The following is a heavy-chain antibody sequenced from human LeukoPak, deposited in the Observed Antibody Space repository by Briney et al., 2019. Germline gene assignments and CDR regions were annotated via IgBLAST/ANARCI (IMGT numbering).Heavy chain of an antibody. CDR1: GGSISSYY. Sequence: MASETLSLTCTVSGGSISSYYWSWIRQPAGKGLEWIGRIYTSGSTNYNPSLKSRVTMSVDTSKNQFSLKLSSVTAADTAVYYCASWYCSSTSCSWYYFDYWGQGTLVTVSS. J-gene: IGHJ4*02. V-gene: IGHV4-4*07. CDR2: IYTSGST. CDR3: ASWYCSSTSCSWYYFDY. D-gene: IGHD2-2*01.